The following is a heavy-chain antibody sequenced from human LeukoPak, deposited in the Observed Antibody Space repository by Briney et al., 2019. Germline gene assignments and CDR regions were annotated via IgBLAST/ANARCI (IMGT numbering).Heavy chain of an antibody. CDR1: GSTFSNYN. V-gene: IGHV3-21*01. CDR3: AKDDYYDTSGYRD. Sequence: GGSLRLSCAASGSTFSNYNMNWVRHAPGKGLEWVSSITSSSNYIFYADSVKGRFTISRDNSKNTLYLQMNSLRAEDTAVYYCAKDDYYDTSGYRDWGQGTLVTVSS. J-gene: IGHJ4*02. CDR2: ITSSSNYI. D-gene: IGHD3-22*01.